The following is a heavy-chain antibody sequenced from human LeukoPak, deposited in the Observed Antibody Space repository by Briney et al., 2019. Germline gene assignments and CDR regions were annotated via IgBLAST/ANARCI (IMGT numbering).Heavy chain of an antibody. CDR3: ARVPRG. CDR2: IMQDGSEK. Sequence: PGGSLRLSCAASQFTFSNYWMTWVRQAPGKGLEWVANIMQDGSEKYYVDSVKGRFAISRDNAKNSLYPQMNSLRAEDTAVYYCARVPRGWGQGTLVTVSS. CDR1: QFTFSNYW. J-gene: IGHJ1*01. V-gene: IGHV3-7*01.